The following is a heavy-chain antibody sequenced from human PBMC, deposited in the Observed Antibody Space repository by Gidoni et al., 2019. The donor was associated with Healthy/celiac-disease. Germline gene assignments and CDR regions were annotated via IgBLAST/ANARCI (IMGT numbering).Heavy chain of an antibody. CDR3: ASEYSSSSGGY. Sequence: EVQLVESGGGLVQPGGSLSLSCAASGFTVSSNYMNWVRQAPGKGGGWVSVIYSGGSTYYADSVKGRFTISRDNSKNTLYLQMNSLRAEDTAVYYCASEYSSSSGGYWGQGTLVTVSS. CDR1: GFTVSSNY. J-gene: IGHJ4*02. D-gene: IGHD6-6*01. CDR2: IYSGGST. V-gene: IGHV3-66*01.